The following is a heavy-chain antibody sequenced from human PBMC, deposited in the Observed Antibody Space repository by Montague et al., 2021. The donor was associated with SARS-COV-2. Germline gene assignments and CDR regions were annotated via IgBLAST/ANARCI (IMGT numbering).Heavy chain of an antibody. CDR1: GGSISSNSYY. Sequence: SETLSLTCTVSGGSISSNSYYWGWIRQPPGKGLEWIGSIYYTGSTYYNPSLKSRVTISVDTSKNQFSLKLSSVTAADTAVYYCARDTRIAMLVVVTRYGLDVWGQGTTVTVSS. D-gene: IGHD3-22*01. V-gene: IGHV4-39*07. CDR3: ARDTRIAMLVVVTRYGLDV. CDR2: IYYTGST. J-gene: IGHJ6*02.